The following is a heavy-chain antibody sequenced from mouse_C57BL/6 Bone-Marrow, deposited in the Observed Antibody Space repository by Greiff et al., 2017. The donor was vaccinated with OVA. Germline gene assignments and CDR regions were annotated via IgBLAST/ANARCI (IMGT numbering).Heavy chain of an antibody. Sequence: QVQLQQSGADLAKPGASVKLSCKASGYTFTSYWMHWVKQRPGQGLEWIGYINPSSGCTKYNQKFKDQATLTTDKSTSTAYMQLSSLTYEDSAVYYCARSNWDEGFAYWGQGTLVTVSA. J-gene: IGHJ3*01. CDR2: INPSSGCT. CDR1: GYTFTSYW. D-gene: IGHD4-1*01. CDR3: ARSNWDEGFAY. V-gene: IGHV1-7*01.